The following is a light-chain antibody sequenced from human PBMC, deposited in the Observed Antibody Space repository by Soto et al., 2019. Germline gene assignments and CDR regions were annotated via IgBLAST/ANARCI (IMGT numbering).Light chain of an antibody. J-gene: IGLJ1*01. V-gene: IGLV2-14*03. Sequence: QSALTQPASVSGSPGQSITISCTGTSSDVGGYNYVSWYQHHPGKAPKLMLYDVGNRPSGVSNRFSGSKSGNTASLTISGLQAEDEADYYCSSYRSGSTLYVFGTGTKPTVL. CDR2: DVG. CDR1: SSDVGGYNY. CDR3: SSYRSGSTLYV.